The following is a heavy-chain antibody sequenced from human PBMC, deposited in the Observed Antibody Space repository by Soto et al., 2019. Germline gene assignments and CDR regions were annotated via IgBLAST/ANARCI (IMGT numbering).Heavy chain of an antibody. Sequence: QVQLVESGGGVVQPGRSLRLSCAASGFTFSHYGIHWVRQAPGKGLEWLAVISYDGSNKHYADSVKGRFTVSRDNSKNTLQLQMNRLRAEDTAGHFWARYSGKYQGPIDCWRQGTLVNVSP. CDR3: ARYSGKYQGPIDC. J-gene: IGHJ4*02. CDR1: GFTFSHYG. V-gene: IGHV3-30*03. D-gene: IGHD1-26*01. CDR2: ISYDGSNK.